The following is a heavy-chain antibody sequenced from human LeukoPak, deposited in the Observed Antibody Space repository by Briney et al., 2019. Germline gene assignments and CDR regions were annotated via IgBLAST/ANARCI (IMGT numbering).Heavy chain of an antibody. CDR3: ARDRGASGSYYGDS. D-gene: IGHD3-10*01. CDR1: GFTFSTYS. V-gene: IGHV3-48*02. CDR2: ISSSSSTI. J-gene: IGHJ4*02. Sequence: GGSLRLSCAASGFTFSTYSMNWVRQAPGQGLEWVSYISSSSSTIYYADSVRGRITISRDNAKNSLYLQMNSLRDEDTAVYYYARDRGASGSYYGDSWGQGTLVTVSS.